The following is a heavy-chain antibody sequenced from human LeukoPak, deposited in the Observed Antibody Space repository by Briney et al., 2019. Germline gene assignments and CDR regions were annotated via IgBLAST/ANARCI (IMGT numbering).Heavy chain of an antibody. D-gene: IGHD2-2*01. CDR3: ATIPHLVVVTGASPAHDAFDI. Sequence: GASVKVSCKVSGYTLTELSMHWVRQAPGKGLEWMGGFDPEDGETIYAQKFQGRVTMTEDTSTDTAYMELSSLRSEDTAAYYCATIPHLVVVTGASPAHDAFDIWGQGTMVTVSS. V-gene: IGHV1-24*01. J-gene: IGHJ3*02. CDR1: GYTLTELS. CDR2: FDPEDGET.